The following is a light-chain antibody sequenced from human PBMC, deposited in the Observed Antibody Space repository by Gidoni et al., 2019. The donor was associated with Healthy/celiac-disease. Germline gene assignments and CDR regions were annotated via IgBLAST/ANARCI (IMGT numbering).Light chain of an antibody. J-gene: IGKJ2*01. CDR2: AAS. CDR1: QGIRND. CDR3: LQDYNCPYT. Sequence: PSIHPASVGNRVTITCRASQGIRNDLGWYQQKPGKAPKLLIYAASSLQSGVPSRFSGSGSGTDFTLTISSLQPEDFATYYCLQDYNCPYTFGQGTKLEIK. V-gene: IGKV1-6*01.